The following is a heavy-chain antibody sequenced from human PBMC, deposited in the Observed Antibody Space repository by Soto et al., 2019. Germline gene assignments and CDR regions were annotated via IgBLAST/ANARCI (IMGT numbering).Heavy chain of an antibody. CDR2: IYYSGST. CDR1: GVSISSGGYY. D-gene: IGHD2-2*02. Sequence: SETLSLTCTISGVSISSGGYYRSWIRPHPGKGLEWIGYIYYSGSTYYNPSLKSRVTISVYTSKNQFSLKLSSVTAADTAVYYCARGTPSYCSSTSCYTVGMDVWGQGTTVT. J-gene: IGHJ6*02. V-gene: IGHV4-31*03. CDR3: ARGTPSYCSSTSCYTVGMDV.